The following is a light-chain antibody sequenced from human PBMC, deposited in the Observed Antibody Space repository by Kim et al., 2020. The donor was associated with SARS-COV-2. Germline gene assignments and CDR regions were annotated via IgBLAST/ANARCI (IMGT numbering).Light chain of an antibody. J-gene: IGKJ2*01. CDR3: QHYYGFPYT. V-gene: IGKV1-33*01. CDR2: DAS. CDR1: QDISNN. Sequence: SAYVGDRVTITCQASQDISNNLNWYQQKSGEGPKLLIYDASSLDTGVPSKFSGRGSGTDFTFTINNLEPEDTATYFCQHYYGFPYTFGQGTKLEI.